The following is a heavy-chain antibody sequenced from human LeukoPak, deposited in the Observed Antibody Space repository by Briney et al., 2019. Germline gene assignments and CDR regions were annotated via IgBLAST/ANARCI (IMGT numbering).Heavy chain of an antibody. CDR3: ARGRNSYGTPSLLN. CDR2: MNPNSGNT. V-gene: IGHV1-8*01. J-gene: IGHJ4*02. CDR1: GYTFTSYD. D-gene: IGHD5-18*01. Sequence: ASVKVSCKASGYTFTSYDINWLRQATGQGLEWMGGMNPNSGNTGYAQKFQGRVSMTRNTSISTGYMELSSLRSEGTAVYYCARGRNSYGTPSLLNWGQGTLVTVSS.